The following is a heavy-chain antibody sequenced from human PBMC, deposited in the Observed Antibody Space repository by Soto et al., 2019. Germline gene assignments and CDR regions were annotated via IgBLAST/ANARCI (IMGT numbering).Heavy chain of an antibody. J-gene: IGHJ4*02. CDR1: GFTFSSYG. D-gene: IGHD3-3*01. Sequence: QVQLVESGGGVVQPGRSLRLSCAASGFTFSSYGMHWVRQVPGKGLEWVAVISYDGSNKYYADSVKGRFTISRDNSKNTLYLQMNGLRAVDTAVYYCAKDPRWRNRLGYFDYWGQGTLVTVSS. CDR2: ISYDGSNK. CDR3: AKDPRWRNRLGYFDY. V-gene: IGHV3-30*18.